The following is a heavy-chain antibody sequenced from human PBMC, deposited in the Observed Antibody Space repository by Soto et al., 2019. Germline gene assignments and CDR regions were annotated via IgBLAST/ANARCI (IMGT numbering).Heavy chain of an antibody. CDR2: INGDGKTT. D-gene: IGHD5-12*01. V-gene: IGHV3-74*01. J-gene: IGHJ4*02. CDR1: GFTFSSYW. Sequence: PGGSLRLSCAASGFTFSSYWMHWVRQAPGKGLVWVSRINGDGKTTSYADSVKGRFTISRDNVKNTVYLQMNSLRAEDTAVYYCGSSRLFRIDSWGQGA. CDR3: GSSRLFRIDS.